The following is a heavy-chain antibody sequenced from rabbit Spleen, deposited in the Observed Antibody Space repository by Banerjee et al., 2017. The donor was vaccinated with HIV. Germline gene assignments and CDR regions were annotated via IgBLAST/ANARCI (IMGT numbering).Heavy chain of an antibody. V-gene: IGHV1S45*01. CDR3: ARDSGSSFSSYGMDL. Sequence: QEQLVEYGGGLVQPGASLTLTCTASGFSVSSGYYMCWVRQAPGKGLEWIACIVINSSGNTYYASWVNGRFTISKTSSTTVTLQMTSLTAADTATYFCARDSGSSFSSYGMDLWGPGTLVTVS. CDR2: IVINSSGNT. D-gene: IGHD8-1*01. J-gene: IGHJ6*01. CDR1: GFSVSSGYY.